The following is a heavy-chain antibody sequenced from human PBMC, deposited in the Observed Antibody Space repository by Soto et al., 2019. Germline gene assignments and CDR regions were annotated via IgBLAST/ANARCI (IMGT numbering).Heavy chain of an antibody. J-gene: IGHJ6*02. V-gene: IGHV1-69*13. CDR3: TSIEGIDG. CDR2: IIPIFGTA. CDR1: GGTFSSYA. Sequence: VTVSCTSPGGTFSSYAISWVRQAPGQGLEWMGGIIPIFGTAKYAHKLQGRVTMTEDASTDTAYMELSSLTDEDTAVYFCTSIEGIDGWGQGTTVTVSS.